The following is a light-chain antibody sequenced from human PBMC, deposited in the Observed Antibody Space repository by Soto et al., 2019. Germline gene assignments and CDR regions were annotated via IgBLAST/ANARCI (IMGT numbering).Light chain of an antibody. CDR3: TLYAGSNIFFV. V-gene: IGLV2-8*01. J-gene: IGLJ1*01. CDR2: EVT. Sequence: QSVLTQPPSASGSPGQPVTISCTGTSNDVGGYNYVSWYQQHPGRAPKLMIFEVTQRPSGVPDRFSGSKSGNTASLTFSGLLAEDEADYYCTLYAGSNIFFVFGTGTKVTVL. CDR1: SNDVGGYNY.